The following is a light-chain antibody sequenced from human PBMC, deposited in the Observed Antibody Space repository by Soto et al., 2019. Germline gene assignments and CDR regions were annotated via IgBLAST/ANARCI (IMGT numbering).Light chain of an antibody. CDR1: SSDVGGHNF. CDR3: ASKTASTFVL. Sequence: QSVLTQPASVSGSPGQSITISCTGTSSDVGGHNFVSWYQQHPGKALKLMIYEVTYRPSGVSNRFTGSKSGNTASLTISGLLAEDEATYYCASKTASTFVLFGGGTKVTVL. V-gene: IGLV2-14*03. CDR2: EVT. J-gene: IGLJ3*02.